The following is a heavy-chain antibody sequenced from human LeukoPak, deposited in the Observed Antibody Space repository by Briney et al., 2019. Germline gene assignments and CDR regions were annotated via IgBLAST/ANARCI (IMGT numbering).Heavy chain of an antibody. D-gene: IGHD2-2*01. CDR2: ISSSSSYI. V-gene: IGHV3-21*01. Sequence: GGSLRLSCAASGFTLSSYSMNWVRQAPGKGLEWVSSISSSSSYIYYADSVKGRFTISRDNAKNSLYLQMNSLRAEDTAVYYCARDGLFCSSTSCYQDYWGQGTLVTVSS. CDR1: GFTLSSYS. CDR3: ARDGLFCSSTSCYQDY. J-gene: IGHJ4*02.